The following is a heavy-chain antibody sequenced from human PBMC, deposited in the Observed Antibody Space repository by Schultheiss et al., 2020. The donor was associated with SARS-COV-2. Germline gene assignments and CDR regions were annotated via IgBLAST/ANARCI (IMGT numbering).Heavy chain of an antibody. Sequence: ASVKVSCKASGYTFTSYYMHWVRQAPGQGLEWMGIINPSGGSTSYAQKFQGRVTMTRDTSTSTVYMELSSLRSEDTAVYYCARDMRGYCSSTSCYRALDYWGQGTLVTVSS. CDR2: INPSGGST. V-gene: IGHV1-46*01. CDR1: GYTFTSYY. J-gene: IGHJ4*02. D-gene: IGHD2-2*02. CDR3: ARDMRGYCSSTSCYRALDY.